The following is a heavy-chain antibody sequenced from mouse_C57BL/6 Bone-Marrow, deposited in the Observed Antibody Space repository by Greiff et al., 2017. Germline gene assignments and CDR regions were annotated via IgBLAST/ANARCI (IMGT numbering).Heavy chain of an antibody. CDR3: ASDVGTDFDY. V-gene: IGHV1-15*01. CDR2: IDPETGGT. D-gene: IGHD2-3*01. CDR1: GYTFTDYE. J-gene: IGHJ2*01. Sequence: QVQLKESGAELVRPGASVTLSCKASGYTFTDYEMYWVTQTPVHGLEWIGAIDPETGGTAYKQKFKGKVILTADNSSSTAYMQIHDLTSEDSAVYYCASDVGTDFDYWGQGTTLTVSS.